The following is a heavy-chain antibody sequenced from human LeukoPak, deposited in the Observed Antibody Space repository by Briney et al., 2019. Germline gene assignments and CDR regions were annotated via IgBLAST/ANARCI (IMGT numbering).Heavy chain of an antibody. V-gene: IGHV1-2*02. J-gene: IGHJ4*02. CDR1: GYTFTGYY. CDR3: ARDSGSYYDYYYFDY. Sequence: SVKVSCKASGYTFTGYYMHWVRQAPGQGLEWMGWINPNSGGTNYAQKFQGRVTMTRDTSISTAYMELSRLRSDDTAVYYCARDSGSYYDYYYFDYWGQGTLVAVSS. CDR2: INPNSGGT. D-gene: IGHD1-26*01.